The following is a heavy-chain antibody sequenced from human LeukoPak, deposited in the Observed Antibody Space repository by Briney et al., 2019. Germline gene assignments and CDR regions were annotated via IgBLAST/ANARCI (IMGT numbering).Heavy chain of an antibody. CDR3: AADGYNSYYFDY. J-gene: IGHJ4*02. CDR2: IYYSGST. CDR1: GGSISSGGYY. Sequence: SETLSLTCTVSGGSISSGGYYWSWIRQHPGKGLEWIGYIYYSGSTYYNPSLKSRVTISVDTSKNQFSLKLSSVTAADTAVYYCAADGYNSYYFDYWGQGTLVTVSS. D-gene: IGHD5-24*01. V-gene: IGHV4-31*03.